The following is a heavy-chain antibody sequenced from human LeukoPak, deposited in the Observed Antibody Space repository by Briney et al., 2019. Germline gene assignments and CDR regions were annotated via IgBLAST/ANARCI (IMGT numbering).Heavy chain of an antibody. CDR1: GFTFSSYG. V-gene: IGHV3-30*02. Sequence: GGSLRLSCAASGFTFSSYGFHWVRQAPGNGLEWVAYKWDEGKNIRYAESVKGRFTISRDNSKNTVFLQMNRLRAEDTAMYYCAKDLVRGDSSSGSFDSWGLGILVTVSS. CDR3: AKDLVRGDSSSGSFDS. CDR2: KWDEGKNI. D-gene: IGHD6-6*01. J-gene: IGHJ4*02.